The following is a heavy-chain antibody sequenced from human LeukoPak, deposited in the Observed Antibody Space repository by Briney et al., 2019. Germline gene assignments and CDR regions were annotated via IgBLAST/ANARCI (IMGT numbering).Heavy chain of an antibody. V-gene: IGHV4-39*01. CDR3: ARHVPWRPNQPYYFDY. J-gene: IGHJ4*02. D-gene: IGHD1-1*01. Sequence: SETLSLTCTVSGASISSSSYYWGWIRQPPGKGLEWIGSIYHSGSTYYNPSLKSRVTISVDTSKNQFSLKLSSVTAADTAVYYCARHVPWRPNQPYYFDYWGQGTLVTVSS. CDR2: IYHSGST. CDR1: GASISSSSYY.